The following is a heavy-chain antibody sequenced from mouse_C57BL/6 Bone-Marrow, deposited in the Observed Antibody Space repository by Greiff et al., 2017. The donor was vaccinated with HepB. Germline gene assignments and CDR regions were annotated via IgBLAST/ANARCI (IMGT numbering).Heavy chain of an antibody. CDR1: GYTFTSYG. D-gene: IGHD1-1*01. CDR2: IYPRSGNT. J-gene: IGHJ2*01. V-gene: IGHV1-81*01. CDR3: ATKEDYYGSSPSFDY. Sequence: LQESGAELARPGASVKLSCKASGYTFTSYGISWVKQRTGQGLEWIGEIYPRSGNTYYNEKFKGKATLTADKSSSTAYMELRSLTSEDSAVYFCATKEDYYGSSPSFDYWGQGTTLTVSS.